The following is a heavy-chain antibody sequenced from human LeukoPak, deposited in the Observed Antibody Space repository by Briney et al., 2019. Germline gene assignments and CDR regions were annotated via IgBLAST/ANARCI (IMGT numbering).Heavy chain of an antibody. CDR2: VYYTGST. J-gene: IGHJ4*02. V-gene: IGHV4-59*01. D-gene: IGHD3-22*01. CDR1: GGSISTYY. Sequence: SETLSLTCTVSGGSISTYYWNWIRQPPGKGLEWIGYVYYTGSTNYNPSLESRVTISVDTSKSQFSLNLSSVTAADAAVYYCARCHDSSGCYFDYWGQGTLVTVSS. CDR3: ARCHDSSGCYFDY.